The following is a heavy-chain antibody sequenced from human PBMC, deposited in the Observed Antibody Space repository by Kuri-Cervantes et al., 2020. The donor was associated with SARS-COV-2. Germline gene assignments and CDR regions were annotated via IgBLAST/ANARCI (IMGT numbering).Heavy chain of an antibody. D-gene: IGHD4-17*01. CDR2: VNHRGST. Sequence: SETLSLTCTVSGGSISSGSYYWNWIRQSPGKGLEWIGEVNHRGSTNYNPSLKSRVTISVDTSSKQFSLHLGSVTAADTAVYYCARAYGFLRYIYYMDVWGRGTTVTVSS. J-gene: IGHJ6*03. CDR1: GGSISSGSYY. CDR3: ARAYGFLRYIYYMDV. V-gene: IGHV4-61*01.